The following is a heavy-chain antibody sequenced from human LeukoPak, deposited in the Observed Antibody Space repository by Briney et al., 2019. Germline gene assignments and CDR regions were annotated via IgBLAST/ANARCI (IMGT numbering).Heavy chain of an antibody. CDR1: GGSITSSTYY. CDR3: AREVWYDILTGYYFDY. V-gene: IGHV4-39*07. J-gene: IGHJ4*02. D-gene: IGHD3-9*01. CDR2: IYNSGST. Sequence: SETLSLTCTVSGGSITSSTYYWGWIRQPPGKGLEWIGSIYNSGSTYYTPSLKSRVTISVDTSKSQFSLKLRSVTAADTAVYYCAREVWYDILTGYYFDYWGQGTLVTVSS.